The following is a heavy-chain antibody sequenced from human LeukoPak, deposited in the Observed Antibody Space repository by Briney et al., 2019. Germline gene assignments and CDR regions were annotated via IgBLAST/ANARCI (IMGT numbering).Heavy chain of an antibody. CDR2: IIPIFGTA. Sequence: SVTVSCKASGGTFSSYAISWVRQAPGQGLEWMGGIIPIFGTANYAQKFQGRVTITADESTSTAYMELSSLRSEDTAVYYCARACDLGYCSGGRGVDWFDPWGQGTLVTVSS. J-gene: IGHJ5*02. CDR1: GGTFSSYA. D-gene: IGHD2-15*01. CDR3: ARACDLGYCSGGRGVDWFDP. V-gene: IGHV1-69*13.